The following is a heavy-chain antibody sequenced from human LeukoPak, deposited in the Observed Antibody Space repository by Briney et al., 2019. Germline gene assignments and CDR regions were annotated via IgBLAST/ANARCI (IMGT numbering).Heavy chain of an antibody. J-gene: IGHJ4*02. CDR3: ARGRDSGITGTSAPLWDY. D-gene: IGHD1-20*01. Sequence: ASVKVSCKASGYTFTSYGISWVRQAPGQGLEWMGWINPNSGGTNYAQKFQGRVTMTRDTSISTAYMELSRLRSDDTAVYHCARGRDSGITGTSAPLWDYWGQGTLVTVSS. CDR1: GYTFTSYG. V-gene: IGHV1-2*02. CDR2: INPNSGGT.